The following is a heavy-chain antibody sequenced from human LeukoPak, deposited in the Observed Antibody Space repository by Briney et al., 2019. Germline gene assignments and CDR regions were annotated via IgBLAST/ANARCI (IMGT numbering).Heavy chain of an antibody. Sequence: GGSLRLSCAASEFSVGSNYMTWVRQAPGKGLEWVSLIYSGGSTYYADSVKGRFTISRDNSKNTLYLQMNSPRAEDTAVYYCARVVDHDYGDYYLDYWGQGTLVTVSS. CDR3: ARVVDHDYGDYYLDY. J-gene: IGHJ4*02. V-gene: IGHV3-66*01. CDR2: IYSGGST. CDR1: EFSVGSNY. D-gene: IGHD4-17*01.